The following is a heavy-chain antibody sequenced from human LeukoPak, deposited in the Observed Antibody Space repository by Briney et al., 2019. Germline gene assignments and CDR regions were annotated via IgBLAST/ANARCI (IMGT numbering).Heavy chain of an antibody. V-gene: IGHV4-59*01. CDR2: IFYSGST. CDR1: TGSISSYH. D-gene: IGHD4-17*01. J-gene: IGHJ4*01. Sequence: SETLSLTCTVSTGSISSYHWNWIRQPPGKGLEWIGYIFYSGSTNYNPSLKSRVTISVDTSKNQFSLKVNSVTAADTAVYYCARSYGDHKYFFDYWGHGTLVTVSS. CDR3: ARSYGDHKYFFDY.